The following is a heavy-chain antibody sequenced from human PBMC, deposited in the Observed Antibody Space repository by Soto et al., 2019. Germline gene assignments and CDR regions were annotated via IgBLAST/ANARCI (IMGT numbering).Heavy chain of an antibody. CDR2: IFYSGST. CDR1: GASISSRNYY. Sequence: ETLSLTCNVSGASISSRNYYWGWIRQPPGKGLEWFGSIFYSGSTYYNPSLKSRVTISIVTSQNQFSLKLRSVTAADTAVYYCAREDSTEGGMDVWGQGTTVTVSS. J-gene: IGHJ6*02. D-gene: IGHD4-17*01. CDR3: AREDSTEGGMDV. V-gene: IGHV4-39*07.